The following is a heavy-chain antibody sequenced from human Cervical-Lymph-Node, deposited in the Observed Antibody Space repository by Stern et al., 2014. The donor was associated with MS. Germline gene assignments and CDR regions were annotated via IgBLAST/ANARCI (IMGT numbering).Heavy chain of an antibody. D-gene: IGHD3-22*01. J-gene: IGHJ4*02. CDR1: GGTFSNYA. V-gene: IGHV1-69*01. CDR3: AGDRHSSGFDH. Sequence: QLVQSGAEVKKPGSSVTVSCKASGGTFSNYAITWFRQAPGRGLEWMGDTNPLFGTTNYAQKFQGRVTMTAHESTATAYMELSGLRSEDTAVYYCAGDRHSSGFDHWGKGTLVTVSS. CDR2: TNPLFGTT.